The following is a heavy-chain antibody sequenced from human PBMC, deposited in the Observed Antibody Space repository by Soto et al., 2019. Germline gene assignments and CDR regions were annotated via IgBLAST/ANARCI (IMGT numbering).Heavy chain of an antibody. D-gene: IGHD1-20*01. Sequence: PSETLSLTCTVSGGTVSSNNHYWSWIRHHPGKGLEWIGNIHYSGNTYFNPSLRSRVTMSVGTPKNQFSLKLSSVTAADTAVYFCARRMVITDIRKNNWFDPWGQGIMVTVSS. V-gene: IGHV4-31*03. CDR3: ARRMVITDIRKNNWFDP. CDR2: IHYSGNT. J-gene: IGHJ5*02. CDR1: GGTVSSNNHY.